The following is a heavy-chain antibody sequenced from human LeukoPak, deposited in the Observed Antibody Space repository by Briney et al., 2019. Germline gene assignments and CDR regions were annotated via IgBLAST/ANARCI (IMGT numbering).Heavy chain of an antibody. Sequence: GGSLRLSCAASGFTFSTYGMHWVRQAPGKGLEWVAVISYDGSNKYYADSVKGRFTISRDNAKNSLYLQMNSLRAEDTAVYYCARAIKPRYNTYDFWSGSPGPFDYWGQGTLVTVSS. CDR2: ISYDGSNK. CDR1: GFTFSTYG. D-gene: IGHD3-3*01. V-gene: IGHV3-30*03. CDR3: ARAIKPRYNTYDFWSGSPGPFDY. J-gene: IGHJ4*02.